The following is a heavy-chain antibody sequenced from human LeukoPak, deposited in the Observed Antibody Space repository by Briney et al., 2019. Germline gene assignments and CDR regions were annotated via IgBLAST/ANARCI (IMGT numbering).Heavy chain of an antibody. Sequence: SLRLSCAASGFTFSDDYMSWIRQAPGEGMGWVSYISNSVRTIYYADSVKGRFTISRVNAENSLYLQMNSLRAEDTAVYYCARVIATRPHYHYYRDVWGKGTTVTVSS. J-gene: IGHJ6*03. CDR3: ARVIATRPHYHYYRDV. CDR2: ISNSVRTI. V-gene: IGHV3-11*04. D-gene: IGHD6-6*01. CDR1: GFTFSDDY.